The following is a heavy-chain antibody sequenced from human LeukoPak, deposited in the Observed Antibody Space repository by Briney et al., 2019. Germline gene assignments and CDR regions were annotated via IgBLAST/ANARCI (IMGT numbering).Heavy chain of an antibody. CDR3: ARVPPSIITRPPFDY. J-gene: IGHJ4*02. Sequence: ASVKVSCKASGYTFTGYYMHWVRQAPGQGLEWMGWINPNSGNINYAQKFQGRVTMTRDTSISTAYMEQSRLRSDDTAVYYCARVPPSIITRPPFDYWGQGTLVTVSS. V-gene: IGHV1-2*02. CDR2: INPNSGNI. D-gene: IGHD6-6*01. CDR1: GYTFTGYY.